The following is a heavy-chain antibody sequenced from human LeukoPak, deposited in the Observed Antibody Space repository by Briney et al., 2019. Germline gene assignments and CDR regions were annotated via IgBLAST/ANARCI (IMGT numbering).Heavy chain of an antibody. J-gene: IGHJ2*01. CDR3: TRRSAQGSLDH. CDR1: GFNFDDYA. CDR2: INWKTGNG. D-gene: IGHD3-10*01. Sequence: GGSLRLSCAVSGFNFDDYAMHWVRQAPGGGLEWVSGINWKTGNGIYADSVKGRFTISRDNAKNSLYLQMSSLRAEDTALDYCTRRSAQGSLDHWGRGTLSTVSS. V-gene: IGHV3-9*01.